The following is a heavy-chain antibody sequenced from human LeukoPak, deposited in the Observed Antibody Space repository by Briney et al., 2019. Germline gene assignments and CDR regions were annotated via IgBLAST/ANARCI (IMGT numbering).Heavy chain of an antibody. J-gene: IGHJ4*02. CDR3: ARVTGAVALDY. Sequence: PGGSLRLSCAASGFTVSSNYMSWVRQAPGKGLEWVSVIYSGGSTYYADSVKGRFTISRDNSENTLYLQMNSLRAEDTAVYYCARVTGAVALDYWGQGTLVTVSS. V-gene: IGHV3-53*01. CDR1: GFTVSSNY. CDR2: IYSGGST. D-gene: IGHD6-19*01.